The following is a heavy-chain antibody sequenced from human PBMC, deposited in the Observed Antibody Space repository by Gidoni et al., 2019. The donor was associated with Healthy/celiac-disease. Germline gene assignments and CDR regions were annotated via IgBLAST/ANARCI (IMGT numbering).Heavy chain of an antibody. CDR1: GGSISSSSYY. D-gene: IGHD6-19*01. V-gene: IGHV4-39*01. J-gene: IGHJ4*02. CDR3: ARQKIAVAGFDY. Sequence: QLQLQESGPGLVKPSETLSLTCTVSGGSISSSSYYWGWIRQPPGKGLEWIGSIYYSGSTYYNPSLKSRVTISVDTSKNQFSLKLSSVTAADTAVYYCARQKIAVAGFDYWGQGTLVTVSS. CDR2: IYYSGST.